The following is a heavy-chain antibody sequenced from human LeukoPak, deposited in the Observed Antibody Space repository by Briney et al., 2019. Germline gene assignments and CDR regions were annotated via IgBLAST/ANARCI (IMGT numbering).Heavy chain of an antibody. CDR1: GGSISSYY. D-gene: IGHD6-6*01. CDR3: ARVPRIAARPSYFDY. Sequence: SETLSLTCTVSGGSISSYYWSWIRQPPGKGLEWIGYIYNSWSRNYNPSLTSRVTISVETSKNQFSPKLSSVTAADTAVYYCARVPRIAARPSYFDYWGQGTLVT. CDR2: IYNSWSR. V-gene: IGHV4-59*01. J-gene: IGHJ4*02.